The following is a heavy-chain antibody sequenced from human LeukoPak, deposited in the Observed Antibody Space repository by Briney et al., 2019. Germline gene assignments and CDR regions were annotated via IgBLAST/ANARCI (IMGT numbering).Heavy chain of an antibody. CDR3: AKVGGSGSYQFDY. CDR1: GFTFSSYG. D-gene: IGHD3-10*01. CDR2: ISGSGGST. V-gene: IGHV3-23*01. Sequence: GGSLRLSCAASGFTFSSYGMSWVRQAPGKGLEWVSAISGSGGSTYYADSVKGRFTISRDKSKNTLYLQMNSLRAEDTAVYYCAKVGGSGSYQFDYWGQGTLVTVSS. J-gene: IGHJ4*02.